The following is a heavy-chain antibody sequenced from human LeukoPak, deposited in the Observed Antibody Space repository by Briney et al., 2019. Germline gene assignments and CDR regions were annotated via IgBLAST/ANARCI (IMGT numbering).Heavy chain of an antibody. J-gene: IGHJ5*01. V-gene: IGHV4-59*03. CDR1: GDSTSNFY. D-gene: IGHD2-8*01. Sequence: SSETLSLTCTVSGDSTSNFYWNWIRQSPGKGLEWIGNIHYSGSSVYNPSLKSRGAISIDTSRRQFFLKLNSVTAADTAVYFCALAPNSNWFDFWGPGTLVTVSS. CDR3: ALAPNSNWFDF. CDR2: IHYSGSS.